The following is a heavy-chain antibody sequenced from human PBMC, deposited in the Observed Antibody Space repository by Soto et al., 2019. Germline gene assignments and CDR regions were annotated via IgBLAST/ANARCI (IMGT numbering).Heavy chain of an antibody. CDR2: ISYDGSNK. V-gene: IGHV3-30-3*01. CDR1: GFPFSSYA. J-gene: IGHJ6*02. CDR3: ARDPPEPENYYDYYGMDV. Sequence: GGSLRLSCAASGFPFSSYAMHWVRQAPGKGLEWVAVISYDGSNKYYADSVKGRFTISRDNSKNTLYLQMNSLRAEDTAVYHCARDPPEPENYYDYYGMDVWGEVTTVTV.